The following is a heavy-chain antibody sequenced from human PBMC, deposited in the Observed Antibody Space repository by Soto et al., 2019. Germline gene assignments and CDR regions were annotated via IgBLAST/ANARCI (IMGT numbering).Heavy chain of an antibody. J-gene: IGHJ6*02. CDR1: GFTFDTYG. CDR2: ISYEGSNT. D-gene: IGHD1-1*01. V-gene: IGHV3-30-3*01. Sequence: PGGSLRLSCVASGFTFDTYGIHWVRQAPGKGLQWVALISYEGSNTYYADSVRGRFTISRDNSKNTLYLQMSTLRPEDTGLYYSARVTPGNNLYYFSGLDFWGQGTSVTVSS. CDR3: ARVTPGNNLYYFSGLDF.